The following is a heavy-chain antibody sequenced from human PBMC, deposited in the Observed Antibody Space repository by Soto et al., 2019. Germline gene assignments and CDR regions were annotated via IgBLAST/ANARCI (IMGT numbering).Heavy chain of an antibody. CDR3: ARDSHFKRWLQLEGY. J-gene: IGHJ4*02. Sequence: QVQLVQSGAEVKKPGASVKVSCKASGYTFTSYGISWVRQAPGQGLEWMGWISAYNGNTNYAQKLQGRVTMTTDTSTSTAYMVLRSLRSDDTAVYYGARDSHFKRWLQLEGYWGQGTLVTVSS. CDR1: GYTFTSYG. CDR2: ISAYNGNT. D-gene: IGHD5-12*01. V-gene: IGHV1-18*01.